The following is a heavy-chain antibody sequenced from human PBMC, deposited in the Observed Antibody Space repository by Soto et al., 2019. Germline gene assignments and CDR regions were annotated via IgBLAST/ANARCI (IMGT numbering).Heavy chain of an antibody. J-gene: IGHJ1*01. V-gene: IGHV3-23*01. CDR1: GFTFSNYA. D-gene: IGHD3-16*01. CDR3: AKADRGPTDYIHKYFQH. Sequence: PGGSLRLSCAASGFTFSNYAMSWVRQAPGKGLEWVSAISGSGGSTYYADSVKGRFTISRDNSKNTLYLQMNSLRAEDTAVYYCAKADRGPTDYIHKYFQHWGQGTLVTVSS. CDR2: ISGSGGST.